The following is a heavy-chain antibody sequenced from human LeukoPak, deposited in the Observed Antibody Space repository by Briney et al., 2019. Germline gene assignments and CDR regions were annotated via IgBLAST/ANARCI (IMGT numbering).Heavy chain of an antibody. V-gene: IGHV4-4*07. CDR1: GGSISSYY. Sequence: SETLSLTCTVSGGSISSYYWSWIRQPAGKGLEWIGRIYTSGSTNYNPSLKSRVTMPVDTSKNQFSLKLSSVTAADTAVYYCARDSVDYGDYVGYYYYYMDVWGKGTTVTISS. D-gene: IGHD4-17*01. CDR2: IYTSGST. J-gene: IGHJ6*03. CDR3: ARDSVDYGDYVGYYYYYMDV.